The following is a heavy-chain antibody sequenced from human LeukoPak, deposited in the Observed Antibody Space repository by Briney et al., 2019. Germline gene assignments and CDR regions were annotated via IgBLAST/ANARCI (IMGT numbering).Heavy chain of an antibody. CDR3: ARDRRDRGNSLDP. V-gene: IGHV3-30-3*01. CDR2: ISYDGSNK. Sequence: GGSLRLSCAASGFTFSSYAMHWVRQAPGKGLEWVAVISYDGSNKYYADSVKGRFTISRDNAKNSLYLQMNSLRAEDTAVYYCARDRRDRGNSLDPWGQGTLVTVSS. J-gene: IGHJ5*02. D-gene: IGHD3-16*01. CDR1: GFTFSSYA.